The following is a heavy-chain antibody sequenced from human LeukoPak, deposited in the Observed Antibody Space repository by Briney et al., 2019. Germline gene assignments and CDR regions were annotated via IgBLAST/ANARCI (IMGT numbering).Heavy chain of an antibody. V-gene: IGHV3-30-3*01. Sequence: GGSLRLSCAASGFTFSAYAMHWVRQAPGKGLEWVALISYDGSNKYYADSVKGRFTISRDNSKNTLFLRMNSLRAEDTAVYYCARDFRPYMYYYDSSGYLFLDYWGQGTLVTVSS. CDR2: ISYDGSNK. CDR1: GFTFSAYA. D-gene: IGHD3-22*01. J-gene: IGHJ4*02. CDR3: ARDFRPYMYYYDSSGYLFLDY.